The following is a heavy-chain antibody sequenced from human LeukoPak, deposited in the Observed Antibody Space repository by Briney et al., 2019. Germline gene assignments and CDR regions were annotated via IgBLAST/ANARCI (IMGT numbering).Heavy chain of an antibody. CDR1: GFTFSNYA. CDR2: ISGSGGST. Sequence: PGASLRLSCAASGFTFSNYAMTWVRQAPGKGLEWVSAISGSGGSTYYADSVKGRFTTSRDNSKNTLYLQMNSLRAEDTAVYYCAKAGDFWSGYYYYYYGVDVWGQGTTATVSS. V-gene: IGHV3-23*01. D-gene: IGHD3-3*01. CDR3: AKAGDFWSGYYYYYYGVDV. J-gene: IGHJ6*02.